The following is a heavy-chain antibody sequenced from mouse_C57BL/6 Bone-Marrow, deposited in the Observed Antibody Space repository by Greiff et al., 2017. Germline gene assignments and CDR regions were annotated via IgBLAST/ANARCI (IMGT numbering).Heavy chain of an antibody. D-gene: IGHD1-1*01. CDR2: IDPNSGGT. Sequence: QVQLKQPGAELVKPGASVKLSCKASGYTFTSYWMHWVKQRPGRGLEWIGRIDPNSGGTTYNEKFKSKATLTVDKPSSTAYMQLSSLTSEDSAVYYCAPFTTVVEGYFDVWGTGTTVTVSS. CDR3: APFTTVVEGYFDV. J-gene: IGHJ1*03. CDR1: GYTFTSYW. V-gene: IGHV1-72*01.